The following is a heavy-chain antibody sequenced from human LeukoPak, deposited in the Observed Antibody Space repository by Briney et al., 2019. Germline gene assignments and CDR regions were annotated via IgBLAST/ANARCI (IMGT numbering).Heavy chain of an antibody. D-gene: IGHD6-13*01. J-gene: IGHJ4*02. CDR1: GFTFSSYG. Sequence: GGSLRLSCAASGFTFSSYGMHWVRQAPGKGLELVAVIWYDESNKYYADSVKGRFTISRDNSKNTLYLQMNGLRAEDTAVYYCASLYSSSGFDYWGQGTLVTVSS. CDR3: ASLYSSSGFDY. V-gene: IGHV3-33*01. CDR2: IWYDESNK.